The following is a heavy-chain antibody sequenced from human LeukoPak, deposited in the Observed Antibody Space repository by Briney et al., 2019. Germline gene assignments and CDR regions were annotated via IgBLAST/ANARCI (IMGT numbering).Heavy chain of an antibody. CDR1: GFSFSTYA. D-gene: IGHD6-19*01. J-gene: IGHJ6*04. CDR2: ISASGGST. CDR3: ARAEAVAVYCYMDV. V-gene: IGHV3-23*01. Sequence: GGSLRLSCAASGFSFSTYAMNWVRQAPGKGLEWVSGISASGGSTYYADSVKGRFTISRDNSNNTLSLQMNSLGAEDAAVYFCARAEAVAVYCYMDVWGKGTTVTVSS.